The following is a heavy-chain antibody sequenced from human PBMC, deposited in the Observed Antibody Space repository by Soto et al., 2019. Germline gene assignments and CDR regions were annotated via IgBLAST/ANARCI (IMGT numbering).Heavy chain of an antibody. CDR2: INAGNGHT. CDR3: ARAVWFDP. J-gene: IGHJ5*02. CDR1: GYTFTSYA. V-gene: IGHV1-3*01. Sequence: ASVKVSCKASGYTFTSYAMHWVRQAPGQRLEWMGWINAGNGHTKYSQKFQGRVTITRDTSASTAYMELSSLRSDDTAVYYCARAVWFDPWCQGALVTVSA.